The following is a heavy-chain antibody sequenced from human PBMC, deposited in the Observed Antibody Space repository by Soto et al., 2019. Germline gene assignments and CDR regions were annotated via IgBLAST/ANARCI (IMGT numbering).Heavy chain of an antibody. J-gene: IGHJ4*02. D-gene: IGHD3-22*01. CDR3: QKCSRGYYAFEQ. V-gene: IGHV4-39*01. CDR2: IYYSGTT. Sequence: QLQLQESGPGLVKPSETLSHTCTVSGGSISSGSYYWGWIRQAPGKGREWIGSIYYSGTTYYNPSLKRRVAISVGSSKNEFSLKFSSVTGAEKAVYYCQKCSRGYYAFEQWGQGGLVIVSS. CDR1: GGSISSGSYY.